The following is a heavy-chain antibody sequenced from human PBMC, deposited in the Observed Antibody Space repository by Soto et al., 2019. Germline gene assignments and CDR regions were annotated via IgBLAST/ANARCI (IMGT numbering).Heavy chain of an antibody. D-gene: IGHD4-17*01. CDR1: GGSISSYY. J-gene: IGHJ3*02. CDR2: IYYSGST. Sequence: QVQLQESGPGLVKPSETLSLTCTVSGGSISSYYWSWIRQPPGKGLEWIGYIYYSGSTNYSPSLKSRVTISVDTFKNQFSLMLSSVTAADTAVYSCERTHPTVSNIAFAIWCQGTMVTVSS. CDR3: ERTHPTVSNIAFAI. V-gene: IGHV4-59*01.